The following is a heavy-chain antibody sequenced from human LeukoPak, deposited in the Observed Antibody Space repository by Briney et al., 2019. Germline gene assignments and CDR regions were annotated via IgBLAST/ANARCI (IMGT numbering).Heavy chain of an antibody. J-gene: IGHJ1*01. CDR1: GYTFTSYG. CDR3: ATCHCTNGVCYGECEYFQH. Sequence: ASVKVSCKASGYTFTSYGISWVRQAPGQGLEWMGWISPYTGNTNYAQKFQGRVIVTTDTSTSTAYMELRSLRSDDTAVYYCATCHCTNGVCYGECEYFQHWGQDTLVTVSS. V-gene: IGHV1-18*01. D-gene: IGHD2-8*01. CDR2: ISPYTGNT.